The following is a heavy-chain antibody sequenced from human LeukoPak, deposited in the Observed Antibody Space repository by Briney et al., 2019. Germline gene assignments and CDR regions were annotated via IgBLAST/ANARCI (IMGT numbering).Heavy chain of an antibody. CDR3: ARGRDGYKY. J-gene: IGHJ4*02. CDR1: GFTFSDYY. D-gene: IGHD5-24*01. CDR2: ISSRGKTT. Sequence: GGSLRLSCAASGFTFSDYYMSWIRQAPGKGLEWLSYISSRGKTTHFADSVKGRFSVSRDNTNNTLYVQMNSLRAEDTAVYFCARGRDGYKYWGQGTLVTVSS. V-gene: IGHV3-11*01.